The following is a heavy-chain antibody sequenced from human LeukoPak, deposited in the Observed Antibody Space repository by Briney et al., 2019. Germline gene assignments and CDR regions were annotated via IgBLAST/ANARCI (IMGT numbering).Heavy chain of an antibody. CDR1: GFTFSSYV. CDR3: AKDRKADGSDY. Sequence: GGALRLSCAASGFTFSSYVMSWVRQAPGKGLEWGSAISGSGGSTYYADSVRGRVTISRDTSKSARYLQMSSLRAEDTAAYCCAKDRKADGSDYWGQGTLVTVSS. J-gene: IGHJ4*02. CDR2: ISGSGGST. V-gene: IGHV3-23*01. D-gene: IGHD1-26*01.